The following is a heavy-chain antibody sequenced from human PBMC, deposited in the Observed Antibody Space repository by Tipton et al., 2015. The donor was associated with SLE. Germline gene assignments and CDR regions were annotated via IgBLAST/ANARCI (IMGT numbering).Heavy chain of an antibody. CDR3: ARRNSESGAFDM. Sequence: TLSLTCTVSGGSIISGGYYLSWIRQHPGKGLEWIAHIFYNRNTYYNPSLKSRVTISVDTSKNQFSLKLSSVTAADTAVYYCARRNSESGAFDMWGQGTLVTVSS. CDR1: GGSIISGGYY. V-gene: IGHV4-31*03. D-gene: IGHD3-10*01. CDR2: IFYNRNT. J-gene: IGHJ3*02.